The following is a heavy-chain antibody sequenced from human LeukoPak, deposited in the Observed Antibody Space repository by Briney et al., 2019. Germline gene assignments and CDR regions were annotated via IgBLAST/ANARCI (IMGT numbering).Heavy chain of an antibody. Sequence: SETLSLTCTVSGGSISSYYWSWIRQPPGKGLEWIGYIYYSGSTNYNPSLKSRVTISVDTSKNQFSLKLSSVTAADTAVYYCARGLTSGWYIQDHRFDPWGQGTLVTVSS. V-gene: IGHV4-59*01. CDR3: ARGLTSGWYIQDHRFDP. J-gene: IGHJ5*02. CDR2: IYYSGST. CDR1: GGSISSYY. D-gene: IGHD6-19*01.